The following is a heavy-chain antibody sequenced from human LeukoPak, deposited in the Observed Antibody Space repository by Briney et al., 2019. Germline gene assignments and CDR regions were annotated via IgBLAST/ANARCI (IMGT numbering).Heavy chain of an antibody. CDR2: IIPIFGTA. Sequence: AASVKVSCKASGGTFSSYAISWVRQAPGHGREWMGGIIPIFGTANYAQKFQGRVTITADESTSTAYMELSSLRSEGTAVYYCARDYPIVVVPAARAGNWFDPWGQGTLVTVSS. D-gene: IGHD2-2*01. J-gene: IGHJ5*02. CDR1: GGTFSSYA. V-gene: IGHV1-69*13. CDR3: ARDYPIVVVPAARAGNWFDP.